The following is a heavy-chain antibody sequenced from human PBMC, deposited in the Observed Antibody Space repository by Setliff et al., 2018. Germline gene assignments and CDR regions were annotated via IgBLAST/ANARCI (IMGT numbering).Heavy chain of an antibody. V-gene: IGHV4-61*05. D-gene: IGHD2-15*01. CDR1: GGSISSGNYY. CDR3: ARGVSGVSWTPRC. Sequence: KPSETLSLTCRVSGGSISSGNYYWGLIRQPPGKGLEWIGYIFTSGSTQYNPPLKSRATISRDTSSNQFSLKLFSVTAADTAVYYCARGVSGVSWTPRCWGRGTLVTVSS. J-gene: IGHJ4*02. CDR2: IFTSGST.